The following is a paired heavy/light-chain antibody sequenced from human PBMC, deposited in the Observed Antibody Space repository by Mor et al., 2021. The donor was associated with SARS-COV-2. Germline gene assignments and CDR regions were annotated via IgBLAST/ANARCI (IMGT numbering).Light chain of an antibody. Sequence: DVVMTQSPLSLPVTLGQPASISCRSSQSLVYSDGNTYLNWFQQRPGQSPRRLIYKVSNRDSGVPDRFSGSGSGTDFTLKISRVEAEDVGVYYCMQEVYTFGQGTKLEIK. CDR3: MQEVYT. V-gene: IGKV2-30*01. J-gene: IGKJ2*01. CDR2: KVS. CDR1: QSLVYSDGNTY.
Heavy chain of an antibody. J-gene: IGHJ6*02. CDR3: ARDHGGWSPLPPDYYYYYGMDV. CDR2: ISSSSSTI. D-gene: IGHD6-19*01. Sequence: EVQLVESGGGLVQPGGSLRLSCAASGFTFSSYSMNWVRQAPGKGLEWVSYISSSSSTIYYADSVKGRFTISRDNAKNSLYLQMNSLRAEDTAVYYCARDHGGWSPLPPDYYYYYGMDVWGQGTTVTVSS. V-gene: IGHV3-48*01. CDR1: GFTFSSYS.